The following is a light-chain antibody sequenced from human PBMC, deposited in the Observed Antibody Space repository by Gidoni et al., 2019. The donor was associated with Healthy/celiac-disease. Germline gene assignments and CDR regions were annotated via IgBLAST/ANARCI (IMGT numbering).Light chain of an antibody. CDR1: QSISSY. CDR3: QQSYSTPQDTWT. J-gene: IGKJ1*01. V-gene: IGKV1-39*01. Sequence: DIQMTQSPPSLSASVGDRVTITCGASQSISSYLNWYQQKPGKAPQLLIYASSSLQSGVPSRFSGSGSGTDFTLTISSLQPEDFATYYCQQSYSTPQDTWTFGQXTKVEIK. CDR2: ASS.